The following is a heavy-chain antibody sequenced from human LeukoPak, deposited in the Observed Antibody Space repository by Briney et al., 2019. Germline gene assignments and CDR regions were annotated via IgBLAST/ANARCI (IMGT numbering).Heavy chain of an antibody. CDR2: IYYSGST. CDR1: GGSISSGDYY. J-gene: IGHJ3*02. V-gene: IGHV4-30-4*01. CDR3: ARGHCSSTSCYWFDI. Sequence: SETLSLTCTVSGGSISSGDYYWSWIRQPPGKGLEWIGYIYYSGSTYYNPSLKSRVTISVDTSKNQFSLKLSSVTAADTAVYYCARGHCSSTSCYWFDIWGQGTMVTVSS. D-gene: IGHD2-2*01.